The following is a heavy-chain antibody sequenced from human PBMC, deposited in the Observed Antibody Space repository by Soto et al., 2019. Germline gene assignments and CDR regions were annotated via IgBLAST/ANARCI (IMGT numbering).Heavy chain of an antibody. CDR2: IYWDDDK. J-gene: IGHJ4*02. CDR3: AHRVLRTVFGLVTTTAIYFDF. CDR1: GFSLTTSGVG. V-gene: IGHV2-5*02. D-gene: IGHD3-3*01. Sequence: QITLNESGPPVVRPTETLTLTCRFSGFSLTTSGVGVGWIRQFPGKAPEGRALIYWDDDKRYSASLKSRLTITKDTTKKQLVLTVSDMAPTDTATYYCAHRVLRTVFGLVTTTAIYFDFWGQGTPVAVSS.